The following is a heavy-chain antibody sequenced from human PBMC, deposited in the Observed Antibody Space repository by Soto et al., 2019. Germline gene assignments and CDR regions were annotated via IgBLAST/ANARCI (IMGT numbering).Heavy chain of an antibody. Sequence: PGGSLRLSCAASGFTFSDYYMSWIRQAPGKGLEWVSYISSSGSTIYYADSVKGRFTISRDNAKNSLYLQMNSLRAEDTAVYYCARDVLGSQHLWFGELLGDYYYYGMDVWGQGTTVTVSS. CDR2: ISSSGSTI. D-gene: IGHD3-10*01. J-gene: IGHJ6*02. V-gene: IGHV3-11*01. CDR3: ARDVLGSQHLWFGELLGDYYYYGMDV. CDR1: GFTFSDYY.